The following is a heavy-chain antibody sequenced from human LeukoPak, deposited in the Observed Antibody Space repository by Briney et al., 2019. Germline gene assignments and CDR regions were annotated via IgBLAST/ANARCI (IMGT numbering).Heavy chain of an antibody. V-gene: IGHV3-23*01. CDR1: GFTFSSYA. CDR2: ISGSGGST. D-gene: IGHD3-10*01. Sequence: GGSLRLSCAASGFTFSSYAMSWVRQAPGKGLEWVSAISGSGGSTYYADSVRGRFTISRDNSKNTLYLQMNSLRAEDTAVYYCAKPVYGSGSSDTVWGQGTLVTVSS. CDR3: AKPVYGSGSSDTV. J-gene: IGHJ4*02.